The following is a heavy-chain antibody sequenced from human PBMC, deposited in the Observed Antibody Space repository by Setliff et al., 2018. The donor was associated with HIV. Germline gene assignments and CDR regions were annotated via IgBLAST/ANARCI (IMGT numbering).Heavy chain of an antibody. CDR3: VRHLSEMAMVDH. CDR2: IYYNGNI. V-gene: IGHV4-38-2*01. J-gene: IGHJ4*02. CDR1: GNSIGSGYY. Sequence: ASETLSLTCAVSGNSIGSGYYWGWIRQPPGKGLEWIASIYYNGNIYYNPSLKSRVTITMDTSKNQFSLKLSSVTAADTAVYSCVRHLSEMAMVDHWGQGTLVTVSP.